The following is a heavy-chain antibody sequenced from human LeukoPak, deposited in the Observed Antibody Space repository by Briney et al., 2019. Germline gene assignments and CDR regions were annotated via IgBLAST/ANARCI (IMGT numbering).Heavy chain of an antibody. V-gene: IGHV3-30*04. CDR3: ARDMVIGAPDYFDY. J-gene: IGHJ4*02. Sequence: PGGSLRLSCTASGFIFSRHAMHWVRQAPGKGLEWVAVIGYDGTHKYYADSVKGRFTISRDDSKNTLYLQVDSLRTEDTAVYYCARDMVIGAPDYFDYWGQGTLVTVSS. CDR2: IGYDGTHK. CDR1: GFIFSRHA. D-gene: IGHD2/OR15-2a*01.